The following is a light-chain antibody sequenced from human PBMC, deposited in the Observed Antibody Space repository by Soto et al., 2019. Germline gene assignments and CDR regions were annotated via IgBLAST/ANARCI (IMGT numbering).Light chain of an antibody. CDR3: SSYPGSNNFV. V-gene: IGLV2-8*01. Sequence: QSALTQPPSASGSPGQSVTISCTGTSSDVGGYNYVSWYQQHPGKAPKLMIYEVSKRPSGVPDRFSGSKSGNTASLTVSGLQAEDEADYYCSSYPGSNNFVFGGGTKVTVL. J-gene: IGLJ2*01. CDR2: EVS. CDR1: SSDVGGYNY.